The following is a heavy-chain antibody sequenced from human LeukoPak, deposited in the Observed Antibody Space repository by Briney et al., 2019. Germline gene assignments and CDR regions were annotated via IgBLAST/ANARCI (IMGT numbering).Heavy chain of an antibody. D-gene: IGHD6-19*01. Sequence: GGSLRLSCAASGFTVSSNYMSWVRQAPGKGLEWVSVIYSGGSTYYADSVKGRFTISRDNSKNTLYLQMNSLRAEDTAVYYCAKEGIAVAGSNAFDIWGQGTMVTVSS. J-gene: IGHJ3*02. CDR3: AKEGIAVAGSNAFDI. CDR2: IYSGGST. V-gene: IGHV3-53*01. CDR1: GFTVSSNY.